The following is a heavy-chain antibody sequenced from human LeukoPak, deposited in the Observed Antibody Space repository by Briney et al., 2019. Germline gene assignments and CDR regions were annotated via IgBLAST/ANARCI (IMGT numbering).Heavy chain of an antibody. CDR1: GGSISSYY. CDR2: IYYRGST. D-gene: IGHD5-24*01. Sequence: SETLSLTCTVSGGSISSYYWSWIRQPPGKGLEWIGNIYYRGSTNYNPSLKSRVTISAETSKSQFSLKLSSVTAADMATYYCARSVPQRDGYNSNSIDYWGQGTLVTVSS. V-gene: IGHV4-59*08. CDR3: ARSVPQRDGYNSNSIDY. J-gene: IGHJ4*02.